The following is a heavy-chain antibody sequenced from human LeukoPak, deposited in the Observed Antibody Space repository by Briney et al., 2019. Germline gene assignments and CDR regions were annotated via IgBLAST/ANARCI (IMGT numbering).Heavy chain of an antibody. D-gene: IGHD1-14*01. CDR2: IQEDGSAT. V-gene: IGHV3-7*01. CDR3: ARRKEVQTTFDC. CDR1: GFIFSNYY. Sequence: GGSLRLSCAASGFIFSNYYMGWVRQAPGKGLEWVANIQEDGSATYYVDSVKGRFTTSRDNAKNSLDLQMNSLRAEDTAVYFCARRKEVQTTFDCWGQGTLVTVSS. J-gene: IGHJ4*02.